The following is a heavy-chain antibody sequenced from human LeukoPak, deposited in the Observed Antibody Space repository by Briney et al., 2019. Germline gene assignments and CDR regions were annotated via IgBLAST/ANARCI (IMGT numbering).Heavy chain of an antibody. Sequence: ASVKVSCKASGYTFTSYYIHWVRQAPGQGLEWMGIINPSGGSTSYAQKFQGRVTMTRDMSTSTVYMELISLRSEDTAVYYCARISSSHDAFDIWGQGTMVTVSS. CDR3: ARISSSHDAFDI. CDR1: GYTFTSYY. CDR2: INPSGGST. J-gene: IGHJ3*02. D-gene: IGHD6-13*01. V-gene: IGHV1-46*01.